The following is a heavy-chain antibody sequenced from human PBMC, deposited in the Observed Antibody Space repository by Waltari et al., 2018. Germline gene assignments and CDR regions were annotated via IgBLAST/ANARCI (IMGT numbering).Heavy chain of an antibody. CDR3: ARHGLRDCTNGVCSFQGMDV. CDR1: GYSFTSYW. Sequence: EVQLVQSGAEVKKPGESLKISCKGSGYSFTSYWIGWVRQMPGKGLEWMGIIYPGESDTRYSPSFKGQVTISADKSISTAYLQWSSLKASDTAMYYCARHGLRDCTNGVCSFQGMDVWGQGTTVTVSS. D-gene: IGHD2-8*01. CDR2: IYPGESDT. V-gene: IGHV5-51*01. J-gene: IGHJ6*02.